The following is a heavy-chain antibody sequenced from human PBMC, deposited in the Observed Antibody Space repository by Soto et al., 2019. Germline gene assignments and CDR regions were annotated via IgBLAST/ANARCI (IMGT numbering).Heavy chain of an antibody. CDR3: ARDRPGPYDSSGYGFDP. CDR1: GSSISSGGYY. CDR2: IYYSGST. J-gene: IGHJ5*02. D-gene: IGHD3-22*01. Sequence: SETLSLTCTVSGSSISSGGYYWSWIRQHPGKGLEWIGYIYYSGSTYYNPSLKSRVTISVDTSKNQFSLKLSSVTAADTAVYYCARDRPGPYDSSGYGFDPWGQGTLVTVSS. V-gene: IGHV4-31*03.